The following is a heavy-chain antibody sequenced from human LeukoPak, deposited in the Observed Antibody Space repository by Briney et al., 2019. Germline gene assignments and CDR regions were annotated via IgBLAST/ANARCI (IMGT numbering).Heavy chain of an antibody. D-gene: IGHD6-19*01. Sequence: HPGGSLRLSCAASGFTFSSYAMHWVRQAPGKGLEWVAVISYDGSNKYYADSVKGRFTISRDNSKNTLYLQMNSLRAEDTAVYYCARSRYSSGWYGSAEYFQHWGQGTLVTVSS. CDR1: GFTFSSYA. V-gene: IGHV3-30-3*01. CDR3: ARSRYSSGWYGSAEYFQH. CDR2: ISYDGSNK. J-gene: IGHJ1*01.